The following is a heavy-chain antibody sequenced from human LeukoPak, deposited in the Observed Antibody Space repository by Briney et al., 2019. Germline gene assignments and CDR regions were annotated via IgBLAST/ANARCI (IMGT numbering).Heavy chain of an antibody. CDR1: GGSISSNGYY. Sequence: SETLSLTCTVSGGSISSNGYYWGWIRQPPGKGLEWIGNFFSGGSTNYNPSLKSRVTISVDTSKNQFSLKLSSVTAADTAVYYCARLTAGSSDDYWGQGTLVTVSS. CDR2: FFSGGST. J-gene: IGHJ4*02. V-gene: IGHV4-39*01. D-gene: IGHD6-19*01. CDR3: ARLTAGSSDDY.